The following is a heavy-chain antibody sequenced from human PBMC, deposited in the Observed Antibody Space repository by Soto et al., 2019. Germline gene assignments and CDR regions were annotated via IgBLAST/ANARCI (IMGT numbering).Heavy chain of an antibody. V-gene: IGHV4-59*08. CDR3: ARHCSGGSCYYAFGI. CDR1: GGSISSYY. J-gene: IGHJ3*02. CDR2: IYYSGST. Sequence: QVQLQESGPGLVKPSETLSLTCTVSGGSISSYYWSWIRQPPGKGLEWIAYIYYSGSTSYNPSLKGRVTLSVDTSKNQFSLKLSSVTAADTAVYYCARHCSGGSCYYAFGIWGQGTMVTVSS. D-gene: IGHD2-15*01.